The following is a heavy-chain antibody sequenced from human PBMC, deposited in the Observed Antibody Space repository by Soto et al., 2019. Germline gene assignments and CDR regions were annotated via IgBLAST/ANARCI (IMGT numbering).Heavy chain of an antibody. Sequence: PGGSLRLSCAASGCTFSSYGMHWVRQAPGKGLECVTNICDDGNRKYYAYSVKGRFTISRDNSRNTLYLQMNSVGAEDTAVYYCARDKGAAILHLPYWGLGILVTVSS. V-gene: IGHV3-33*01. CDR3: ARDKGAAILHLPY. CDR1: GCTFSSYG. D-gene: IGHD2-21*01. CDR2: ICDDGNRK. J-gene: IGHJ4*02.